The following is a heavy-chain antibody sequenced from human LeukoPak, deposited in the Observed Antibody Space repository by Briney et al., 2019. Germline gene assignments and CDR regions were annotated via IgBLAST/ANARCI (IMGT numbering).Heavy chain of an antibody. J-gene: IGHJ6*03. CDR3: AKPYRNYYYYYMDV. D-gene: IGHD4-11*01. CDR2: ISGSGGST. CDR1: GFTFSSHA. Sequence: GGSLRLSCAASGFTFSSHAMSWVRQAPGKGLEWVSAISGSGGSTYYADSVKGRFTISRDNPKNTLCLQMNSLRAEDTAVYYCAKPYRNYYYYYMDVWGKGTTVTVSS. V-gene: IGHV3-23*01.